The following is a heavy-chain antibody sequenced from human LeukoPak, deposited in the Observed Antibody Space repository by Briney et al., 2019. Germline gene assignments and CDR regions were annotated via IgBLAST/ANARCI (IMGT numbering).Heavy chain of an antibody. CDR1: GFTFGDYA. D-gene: IGHD3-10*01. Sequence: PGGSLRLSCTASGFTFGDYAMSWFRQAPGKGLEWVGFIRSKDYGGTIEYAASVKGRFTISRDDSKSIAYLQMNSLKTEDTAVYYCTREMVRGVCDYWGQGTLVTVSS. CDR2: IRSKDYGGTI. J-gene: IGHJ4*02. V-gene: IGHV3-49*03. CDR3: TREMVRGVCDY.